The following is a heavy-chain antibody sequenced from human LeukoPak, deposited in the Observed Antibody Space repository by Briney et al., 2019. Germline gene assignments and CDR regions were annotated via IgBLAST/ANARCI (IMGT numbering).Heavy chain of an antibody. J-gene: IGHJ4*02. D-gene: IGHD4-17*01. CDR3: ARVSGEYRDS. CDR1: GFTFSSYT. V-gene: IGHV3-21*01. Sequence: GGSLRLSCAASGFTFSSYTMNLVRQAPGQGLEWVSSITTRNTNKFYADSVKGRFTISRDNAMNSLYLQMNSLRAEDTAVYYCARVSGEYRDSWGQGTLVTVSS. CDR2: ITTRNTNK.